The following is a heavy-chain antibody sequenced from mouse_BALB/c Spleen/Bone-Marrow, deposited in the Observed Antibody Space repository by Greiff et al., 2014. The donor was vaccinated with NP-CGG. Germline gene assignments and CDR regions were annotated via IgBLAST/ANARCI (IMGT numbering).Heavy chain of an antibody. J-gene: IGHJ3*01. V-gene: IGHV2-9*02. Sequence: VKLQESGPGLVAPSQSLSITCTVSGFSLTSFGVHWVRQPPGKGLEWLGVIWAGGSTNYNSALMSRLSISKDNSKSQVFLKMNSLQTDDTAMYYCARSPMITEGFAYWGQGTLVTVSA. CDR1: GFSLTSFG. CDR2: IWAGGST. D-gene: IGHD2-4*01. CDR3: ARSPMITEGFAY.